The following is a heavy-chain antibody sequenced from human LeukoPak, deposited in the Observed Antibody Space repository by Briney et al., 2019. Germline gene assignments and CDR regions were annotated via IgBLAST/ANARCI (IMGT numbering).Heavy chain of an antibody. D-gene: IGHD3-22*01. Sequence: GGSLGLSCAASGFPFSSYAMSGVRRAQGRGLGWVSAIGGIGGSTSYADSVKGRFTISRDNSKNTLYLQMNSLRAEDTAVYYCAKEGPYSSYYYDSSGYPYFDYWGQGTLVTVSS. CDR3: AKEGPYSSYYYDSSGYPYFDY. J-gene: IGHJ4*02. CDR2: IGGIGGST. CDR1: GFPFSSYA. V-gene: IGHV3-23*01.